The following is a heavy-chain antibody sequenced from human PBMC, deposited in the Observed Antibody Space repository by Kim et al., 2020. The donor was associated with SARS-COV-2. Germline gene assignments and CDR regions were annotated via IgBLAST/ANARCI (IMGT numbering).Heavy chain of an antibody. J-gene: IGHJ4*02. CDR1: GYTLTELS. Sequence: ASVKVSCKVSGYTLTELSMHWVRQAPGKGLEWMGGFDPEDGETIYAQKFQGRVTMTEDTSTDTAYMELSSLRSEDTAVYYCATDSYVFGEIIFDYWGQGTLVTVSS. D-gene: IGHD3-10*01. V-gene: IGHV1-24*01. CDR2: FDPEDGET. CDR3: ATDSYVFGEIIFDY.